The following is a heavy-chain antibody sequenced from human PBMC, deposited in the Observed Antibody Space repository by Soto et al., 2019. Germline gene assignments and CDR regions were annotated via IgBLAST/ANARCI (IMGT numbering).Heavy chain of an antibody. Sequence: ASVKVSCKASGYTFTSYVISWVRQAPGQGLEWMGWISAYNGNTNYAQKLQGRVTMTTDTSTSTAYMELSSLRSDDTAVYYCASRAFTIFGVVMVADYYGMDVWGQGTTVTVSS. CDR3: ASRAFTIFGVVMVADYYGMDV. CDR2: ISAYNGNT. V-gene: IGHV1-18*01. CDR1: GYTFTSYV. D-gene: IGHD3-3*01. J-gene: IGHJ6*02.